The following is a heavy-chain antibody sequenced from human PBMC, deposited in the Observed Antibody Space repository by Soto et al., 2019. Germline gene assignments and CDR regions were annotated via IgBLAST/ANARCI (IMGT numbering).Heavy chain of an antibody. J-gene: IGHJ5*02. CDR3: ALTFHYDSSGPQYYWFDP. CDR1: GYSFTSYW. CDR2: IYPGESDT. Sequence: GESLKISCKGSGYSFTSYWIGWVGQMPGKGLEWMGIIYPGESDTRYSPSFQGQVTISADKSISTAYLQWSSLKASDTAMYYCALTFHYDSSGPQYYWFDPWGQGTLVTVSS. V-gene: IGHV5-51*01. D-gene: IGHD3-22*01.